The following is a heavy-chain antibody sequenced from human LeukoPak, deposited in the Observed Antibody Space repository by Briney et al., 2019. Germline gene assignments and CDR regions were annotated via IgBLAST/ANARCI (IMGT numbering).Heavy chain of an antibody. J-gene: IGHJ4*02. V-gene: IGHV4-59*01. Sequence: PSETLSLTCTVSGGSISSYYWSWIRQPPGKGLEWIGYIYYSGSTNYNPSLKSRVTISVDTSKNQFSLKLSSVTAADTAVYYCARESDNSGYNYWGQGTLVAVSS. CDR1: GGSISSYY. D-gene: IGHD5-12*01. CDR3: ARESDNSGYNY. CDR2: IYYSGST.